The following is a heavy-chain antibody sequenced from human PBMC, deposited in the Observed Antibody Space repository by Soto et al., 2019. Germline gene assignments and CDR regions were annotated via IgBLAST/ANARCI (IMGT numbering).Heavy chain of an antibody. V-gene: IGHV4-34*01. CDR2: INHSGST. J-gene: IGHJ6*02. CDR3: ARVMYSSSWYLGDYYYYYGMDV. Sequence: SETLSLTCAVYGGSFSGYYWSWIRQPPGKGLEWIGEINHSGSTNYNPSLKSRVTISVDTSKNQFSLKLSSVTAADTAVYYCARVMYSSSWYLGDYYYYYGMDVCGQGPTVTVSS. D-gene: IGHD6-13*01. CDR1: GGSFSGYY.